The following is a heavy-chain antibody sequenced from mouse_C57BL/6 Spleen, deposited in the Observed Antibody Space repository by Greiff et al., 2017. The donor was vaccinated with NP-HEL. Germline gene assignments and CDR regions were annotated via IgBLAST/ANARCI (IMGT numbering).Heavy chain of an antibody. V-gene: IGHV14-1*01. J-gene: IGHJ2*01. Sequence: EVQLQQSGAELVRPGASVKLSCTASGFNIKDYYMHWVKQRPEQGLEWIGRIDPEDGDPEYAPKFQGKATMTADTSSNTSYLHLSSLTSEDTAVYYCTTFYGNYEGGDDYFDYWGQGTTLTVSS. CDR2: IDPEDGDP. CDR3: TTFYGNYEGGDDYFDY. CDR1: GFNIKDYY. D-gene: IGHD2-1*01.